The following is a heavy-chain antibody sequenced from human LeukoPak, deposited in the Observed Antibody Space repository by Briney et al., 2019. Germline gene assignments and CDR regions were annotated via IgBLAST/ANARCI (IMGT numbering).Heavy chain of an antibody. CDR3: AKGPGGVGYYFDY. Sequence: GGSLRLSCAASGFTFSSYGMHWVRQAPGKGLEWVAVISYDGSNKYYADSVKGRFTISRDNSKNTLYLQMNSLRAEDTAVYYCAKGPGGVGYYFDYWGQGTLVTVSS. V-gene: IGHV3-30*18. CDR2: ISYDGSNK. CDR1: GFTFSSYG. D-gene: IGHD3-16*01. J-gene: IGHJ4*02.